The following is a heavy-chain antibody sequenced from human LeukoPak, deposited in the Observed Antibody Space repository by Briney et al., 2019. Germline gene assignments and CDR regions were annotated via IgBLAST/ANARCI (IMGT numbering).Heavy chain of an antibody. CDR2: VSGSSSHT. CDR1: GFTFSDYY. V-gene: IGHV3-11*03. J-gene: IGHJ4*02. D-gene: IGHD2-15*01. Sequence: GGSLRLSCAASGFTFSDYYMTWIRQAPGKGLEWVSYVSGSSSHTNYADSVKGRFTISRDNAKNSLYLQMDSPRAEDTAMYYCARSRIVDYWGQGTLVTVSS. CDR3: ARSRIVDY.